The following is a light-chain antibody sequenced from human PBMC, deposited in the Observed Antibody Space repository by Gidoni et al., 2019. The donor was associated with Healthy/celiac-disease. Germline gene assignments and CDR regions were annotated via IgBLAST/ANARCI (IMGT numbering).Light chain of an antibody. CDR1: SSDVGGYNY. CDR3: SSYTSSSTPYV. CDR2: EVS. V-gene: IGLV2-14*01. Sequence: QSALTQPVSVSGSPGQSITISCTGTSSDVGGYNYVSWYQHHPGKAPKLMIYEVSNRPSGVSNRFSGSKSGNTASLTISGLQAEDEADYYCSSYTSSSTPYVFGTGTKVTVL. J-gene: IGLJ1*01.